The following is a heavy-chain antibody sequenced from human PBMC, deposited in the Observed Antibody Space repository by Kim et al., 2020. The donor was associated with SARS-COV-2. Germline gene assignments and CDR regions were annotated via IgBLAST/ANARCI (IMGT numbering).Heavy chain of an antibody. D-gene: IGHD3-10*01. J-gene: IGHJ4*02. CDR2: IRSKAYGGTT. Sequence: GGSLRLSCTASGFTFGDYAMSWFRQAPGKGLEWVGFIRSKAYGGTTEYAASVKGRFTISRDDSKSIAYLQMNSLKTEDTAVYYCTRDSRWFGELFDYWGQGTLVTVSS. CDR3: TRDSRWFGELFDY. CDR1: GFTFGDYA. V-gene: IGHV3-49*03.